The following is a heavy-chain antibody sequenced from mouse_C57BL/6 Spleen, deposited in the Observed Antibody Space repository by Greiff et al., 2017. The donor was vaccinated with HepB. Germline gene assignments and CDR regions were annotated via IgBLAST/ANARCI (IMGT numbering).Heavy chain of an antibody. Sequence: EVKLQQSGAELVKPGASVKLSCTASGFNIKDYYMHWVKQRTEQGLEWIGRIDPEDGETKYAPKFQGKATITADTSSNTAYLQLSSLTSEDTAVYYCAPHYYGSSYNWYFDVWGTGTTVTVSS. J-gene: IGHJ1*03. CDR2: IDPEDGET. CDR3: APHYYGSSYNWYFDV. V-gene: IGHV14-2*01. D-gene: IGHD1-1*01. CDR1: GFNIKDYY.